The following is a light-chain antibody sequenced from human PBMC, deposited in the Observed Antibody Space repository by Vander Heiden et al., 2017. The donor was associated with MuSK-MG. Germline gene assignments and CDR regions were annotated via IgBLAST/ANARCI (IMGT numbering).Light chain of an antibody. Sequence: YELTQPPSVSVSPGQTASITCSGANWGDKYACWYHQTPGQPPVRANYQVSKRPAGTPGRFAVTNAGNTATLTIGVTQAMDEADYYCQAGDSNTVVFGGGTKLTVL. J-gene: IGLJ2*01. CDR1: NWGDKY. CDR2: QVS. CDR3: QAGDSNTVV. V-gene: IGLV3-1*01.